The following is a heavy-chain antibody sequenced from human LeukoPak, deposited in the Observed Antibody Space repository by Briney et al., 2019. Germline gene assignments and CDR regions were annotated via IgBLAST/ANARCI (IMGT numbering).Heavy chain of an antibody. CDR2: IYYSGST. J-gene: IGHJ4*02. V-gene: IGHV4-59*01. CDR3: ARAPGAMVPDY. Sequence: LRLSCAASGFTFSSYSMNWVRQAPGKGLEWIGYIYYSGSTNYNPSLKSRVTISVDTSKNQFSLKLSSVTAADTAVYYCARAPGAMVPDYWGQGTLVTVSS. D-gene: IGHD4/OR15-4a*01. CDR1: GFTFSSYS.